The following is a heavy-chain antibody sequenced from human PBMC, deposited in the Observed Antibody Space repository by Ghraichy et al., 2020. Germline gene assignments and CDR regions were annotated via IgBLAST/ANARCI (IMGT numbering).Heavy chain of an antibody. CDR3: TAPAPYSSGCY. V-gene: IGHV3-15*07. D-gene: IGHD6-19*01. J-gene: IGHJ4*02. Sequence: GSLNISCAASGFTFNNAWMNWVRQAPGKGLEWVGRFKSATEGGTTDYAAPVKGRFTISRDDSKNTLYLQMNSLKTEDTAVYYCTAPAPYSSGCYWGQGTLVTVSS. CDR1: GFTFNNAW. CDR2: FKSATEGGTT.